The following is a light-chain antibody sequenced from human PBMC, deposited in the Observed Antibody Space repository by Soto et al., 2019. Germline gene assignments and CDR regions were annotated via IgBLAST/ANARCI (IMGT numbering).Light chain of an antibody. V-gene: IGLV2-14*01. CDR1: SSDVGGYNY. CDR2: EVS. J-gene: IGLJ1*01. Sequence: QSVLTQPASVSGSPGQSITISCTGTSSDVGGYNYVSWYQQHPGKAPNLMIYEVSNRPSGVSNRFSGSKSGNTASLTISGLQAEDEADYYCSSYTSSSTLPYVFGTGTKLTVL. CDR3: SSYTSSSTLPYV.